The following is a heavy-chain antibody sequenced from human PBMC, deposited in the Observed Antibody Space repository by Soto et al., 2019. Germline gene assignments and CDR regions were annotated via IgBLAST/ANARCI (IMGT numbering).Heavy chain of an antibody. J-gene: IGHJ6*02. V-gene: IGHV2-70*01. Sequence: VSGHTLVNPTRARTLTCTFSGFSLSTSGMCVSWIGEAPGKALEWVALIDWDDDKYYSTSLKTRLTISKDTSKNQVVLTMTNMDPVDTATYYCARISSYSDSSGTDYYYYYGMDVWGQGTTVTVSS. CDR1: GFSLSTSGMC. CDR3: ARISSYSDSSGTDYYYYYGMDV. CDR2: IDWDDDK. D-gene: IGHD3-22*01.